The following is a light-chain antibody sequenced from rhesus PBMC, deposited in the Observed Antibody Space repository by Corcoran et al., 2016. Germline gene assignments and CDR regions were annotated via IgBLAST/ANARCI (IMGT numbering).Light chain of an antibody. CDR2: GAS. CDR1: QSVSSY. J-gene: IGKJ2*01. V-gene: IGKV3S9*01. CDR3: QQYSNWPHS. Sequence: EIVMTQSPATLSLSPGERATLSCRASQSVSSYVAWYQQKPEQAPRLLIYGASSRATGIPERFSGSGSGTDFTLTISILEPEDFAVYYCQQYSNWPHSFGQGTKVEIK.